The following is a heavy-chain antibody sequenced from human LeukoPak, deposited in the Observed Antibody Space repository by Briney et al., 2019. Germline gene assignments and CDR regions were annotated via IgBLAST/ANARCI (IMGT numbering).Heavy chain of an antibody. CDR2: IKQDGSEK. CDR1: GFTFSSYW. J-gene: IGHJ4*02. CDR3: ARIDREDYVWGSPDY. D-gene: IGHD3-16*01. Sequence: PGGSLRLSCAASGFTFSSYWMSWVRQAPGKGLEWVANIKQDGSEKYYVDSVKGRFTISRDNAKNSLYLQMNSLRAEDTAAYYCARIDREDYVWGSPDYWGQGTLVTVSS. V-gene: IGHV3-7*01.